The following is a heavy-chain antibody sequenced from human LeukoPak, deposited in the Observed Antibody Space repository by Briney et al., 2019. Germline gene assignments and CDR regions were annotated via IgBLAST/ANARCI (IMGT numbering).Heavy chain of an antibody. Sequence: ASVKVSCKASGGTFSSYAISWVRQAPGQGLEWMGGIIPIFGTANYAQKFQGRVTITADESTSTAYMELSSLRSEDTAVYYCARARDGYNPSSSFDYWGQGTLVTVSS. CDR1: GGTFSSYA. V-gene: IGHV1-69*13. CDR2: IIPIFGTA. D-gene: IGHD5-24*01. J-gene: IGHJ4*02. CDR3: ARARDGYNPSSSFDY.